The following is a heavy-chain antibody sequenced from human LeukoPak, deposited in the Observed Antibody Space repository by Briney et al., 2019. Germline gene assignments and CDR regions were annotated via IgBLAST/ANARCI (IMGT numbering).Heavy chain of an antibody. Sequence: ASVKVSCKASGYTFTSHGITWVRQAPGQGLEWMGWISTYNTDINYAQKLQGRVTMTTDTSTSTAYMELRSLRSDDTAVYYCARARARGDYIYYGMDVWGQGTTVTVSS. J-gene: IGHJ6*02. CDR1: GYTFTSHG. V-gene: IGHV1-18*01. CDR2: ISTYNTDI. CDR3: ARARARGDYIYYGMDV.